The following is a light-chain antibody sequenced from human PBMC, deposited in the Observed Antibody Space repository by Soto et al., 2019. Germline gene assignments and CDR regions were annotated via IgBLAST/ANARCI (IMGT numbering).Light chain of an antibody. Sequence: DIQMTQSPSSLSASVGDRVTITCRTSQNIIKYLNWYQQKPGKAPKFLIYGASTLQTGVPSRFSSGGSGTDFTLTISSLPLEDFATYSEQQTYTPPYTFGQGPKLDIK. J-gene: IGKJ2*01. CDR1: QNIIKY. V-gene: IGKV1-39*01. CDR2: GAS. CDR3: QQTYTPPYT.